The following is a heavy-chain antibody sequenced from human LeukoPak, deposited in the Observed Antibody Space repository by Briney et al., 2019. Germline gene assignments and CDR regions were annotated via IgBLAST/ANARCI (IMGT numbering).Heavy chain of an antibody. CDR2: IYYSGST. CDR3: ARYHGDYYYYYYMDV. D-gene: IGHD4-17*01. Sequence: SETLSLTCTVSGYSISSGYYWGWIRQPPGKGLEWIGYIYYSGSTNYNPSLKSRVAISVDTSKNQFSLKLSSVTAADTAVYYCARYHGDYYYYYYMDVWGKGTTVTVSS. V-gene: IGHV4-61*01. J-gene: IGHJ6*03. CDR1: GYSISSGYY.